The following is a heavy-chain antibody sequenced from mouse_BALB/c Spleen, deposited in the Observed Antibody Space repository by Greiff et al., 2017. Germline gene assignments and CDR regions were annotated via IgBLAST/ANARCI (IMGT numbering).Heavy chain of an antibody. CDR3: ARRGNYPYAMDY. Sequence: VKLQQSGAELARPGASVKLSCKASGYTFTSYWMQWVKQRPGQGLEWIGAIYPGDGDTRYTQKFKGKATLTADKSSSTAYMQLSSLASEDSAVYYCARRGNYPYAMDYWGQGTSVTVSS. J-gene: IGHJ4*01. V-gene: IGHV1-87*01. CDR1: GYTFTSYW. CDR2: IYPGDGDT. D-gene: IGHD2-1*01.